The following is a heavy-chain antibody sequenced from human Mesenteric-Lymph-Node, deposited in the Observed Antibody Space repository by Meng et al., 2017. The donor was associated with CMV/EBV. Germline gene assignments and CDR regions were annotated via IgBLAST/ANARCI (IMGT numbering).Heavy chain of an antibody. CDR3: AREGKLPDRLATIFGVASHAFDL. V-gene: IGHV3-20*04. D-gene: IGHD3-3*01. CDR2: IDWSGSTT. Sequence: GESLKISCAASGFTFDDYTMHRVRQAPGMGLELVSTIDWSGSTTNYADSVQDRFFISRDNAKNSLSLQMNSLRAEDTALYYCAREGKLPDRLATIFGVASHAFDLWGQGTMVTVSS. CDR1: GFTFDDYT. J-gene: IGHJ3*01.